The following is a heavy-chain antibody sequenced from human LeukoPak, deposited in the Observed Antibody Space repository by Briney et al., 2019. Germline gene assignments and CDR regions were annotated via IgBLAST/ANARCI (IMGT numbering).Heavy chain of an antibody. CDR3: ARGHRPWFDP. CDR1: GYTFTSYG. J-gene: IGHJ5*02. Sequence: ASVKVSCKASGYTFTSYGISWVRQAPGQGLEWMGWMNPNSGNTGYAQKFQGRVTMTRNTSISTAYMELSSLRSEDTAAYYCARGHRPWFDPWGQGTLVTVSS. V-gene: IGHV1-8*02. CDR2: MNPNSGNT.